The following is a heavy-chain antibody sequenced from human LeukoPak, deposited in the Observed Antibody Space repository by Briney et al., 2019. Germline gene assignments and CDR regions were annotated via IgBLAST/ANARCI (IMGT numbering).Heavy chain of an antibody. CDR2: INPNSGGT. V-gene: IGHV1-2*02. D-gene: IGHD2-15*01. J-gene: IGHJ6*03. Sequence: ASVKVSCKASGYTFTGYYMHWVRQAPGQGLGWMGWINPNSGGTNYAQKFQGRVTMTRDTHISTAYMELSRLRSDDTAVYYCAKGSFHLGYCGSYSCYRYHMDVWGKGTTVT. CDR1: GYTFTGYY. CDR3: AKGSFHLGYCGSYSCYRYHMDV.